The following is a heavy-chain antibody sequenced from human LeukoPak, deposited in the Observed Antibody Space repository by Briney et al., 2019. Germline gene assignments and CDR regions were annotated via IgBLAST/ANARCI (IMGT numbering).Heavy chain of an antibody. V-gene: IGHV5-51*01. D-gene: IGHD3-16*01. CDR1: GYSFTNCW. J-gene: IGHJ3*02. Sequence: GESLKISCKGSGYSFTNCWISWVRQLPEKVLEWMGIIYPDDSDTRYSPSFQSQVTISADKSSSTAYLQWSSLEASDAAMYYCARIWLRAFDIWGQGTMVTVSS. CDR2: IYPDDSDT. CDR3: ARIWLRAFDI.